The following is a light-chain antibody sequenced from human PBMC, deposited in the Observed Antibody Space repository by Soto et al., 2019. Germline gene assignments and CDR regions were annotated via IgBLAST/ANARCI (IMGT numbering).Light chain of an antibody. V-gene: IGLV2-14*01. Sequence: QSALTQPASESGSPGQSITISCTGTRSDVGGYNYVSWYQQHPGKAPKLMIYDVSNQPSGVSNRCSGSKSGNTASLTISGLQAEAEADYYCSSYTSSSTSGFGGGTKLTVL. CDR1: RSDVGGYNY. J-gene: IGLJ2*01. CDR3: SSYTSSSTSG. CDR2: DVS.